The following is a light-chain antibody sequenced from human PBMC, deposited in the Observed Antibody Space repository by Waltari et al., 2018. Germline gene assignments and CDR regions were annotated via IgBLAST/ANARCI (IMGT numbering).Light chain of an antibody. CDR3: QSADSSGTRV. CDR1: ALPKQY. Sequence: SYELTQPPSASVSPGQTARITCSGDALPKQYAYWYHQKPGQAPVLVIYKDIERPSGIPERFSGSSSGTTVTLTISGVQAEDEADYYYQSADSSGTRVFGGGTKLTVL. J-gene: IGLJ3*02. V-gene: IGLV3-25*03. CDR2: KDI.